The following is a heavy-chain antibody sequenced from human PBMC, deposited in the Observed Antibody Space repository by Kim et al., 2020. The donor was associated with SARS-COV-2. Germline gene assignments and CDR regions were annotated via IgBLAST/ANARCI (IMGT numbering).Heavy chain of an antibody. CDR2: ISYDGTND. CDR3: AKAHYDLLTDYNPRGYSYSAMDV. Sequence: GGSLRLSCEASGFNFRSYGMHWVRQAPGKGLEWVAVISYDGTNDNYADSVKGRFTISRDSSKNTLYLQMDSLRAEDMAVYYCAKAHYDLLTDYNPRGYSYSAMDVWGQGTTVTVSS. D-gene: IGHD3-9*01. J-gene: IGHJ6*02. V-gene: IGHV3-30*18. CDR1: GFNFRSYG.